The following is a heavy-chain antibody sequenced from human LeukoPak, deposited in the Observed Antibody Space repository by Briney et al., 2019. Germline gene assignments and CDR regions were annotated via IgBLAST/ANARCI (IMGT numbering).Heavy chain of an antibody. Sequence: PGGSLRLSCAASGFTFSTYGMHWVRQAPGKGLEWVAFIRYDGINKYYADSVKGRFTISRDISRNTLYLQMNSLRAEDTAVYYCAKDLYSGGYSTGFDYWGQGTLVTVSS. CDR1: GFTFSTYG. CDR2: IRYDGINK. D-gene: IGHD1-26*01. CDR3: AKDLYSGGYSTGFDY. V-gene: IGHV3-30*02. J-gene: IGHJ4*02.